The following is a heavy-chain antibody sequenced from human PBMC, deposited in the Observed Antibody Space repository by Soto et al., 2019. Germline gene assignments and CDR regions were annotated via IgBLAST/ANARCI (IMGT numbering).Heavy chain of an antibody. Sequence: QVQLVESGGGVVQPGRSLKLSCKASGFIFNNYGMHWVRQAPGKGLAWVAVIWYDENNKYYSDSVKGRFTISRDNSKSTLYLQLNSLRAEDTAVYYCARDRLGSFASLSHWGQGTLVTVSS. D-gene: IGHD3-9*01. V-gene: IGHV3-33*01. CDR2: IWYDENNK. CDR3: ARDRLGSFASLSH. J-gene: IGHJ4*02. CDR1: GFIFNNYG.